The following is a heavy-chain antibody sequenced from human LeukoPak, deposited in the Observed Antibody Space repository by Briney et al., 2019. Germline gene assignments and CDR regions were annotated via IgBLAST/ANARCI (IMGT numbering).Heavy chain of an antibody. CDR1: GYTFTSYD. J-gene: IGHJ6*03. Sequence: ASVKVSCKASGYTFTSYDINWVRQATGQGLEWMGWMNPNSGNTGYAQEFQGRVTMTRNTSISTAYMELSSLRSEDTAVYYCATRRRGDYIPLLHYYMGVWGKGTTVTVSS. CDR3: ATRRRGDYIPLLHYYMGV. V-gene: IGHV1-8*01. D-gene: IGHD4-17*01. CDR2: MNPNSGNT.